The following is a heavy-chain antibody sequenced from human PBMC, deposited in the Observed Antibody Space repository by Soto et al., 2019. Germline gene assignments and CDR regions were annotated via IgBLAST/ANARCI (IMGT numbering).Heavy chain of an antibody. CDR3: GRLVYDSSGYRPG. J-gene: IGHJ4*02. D-gene: IGHD3-22*01. Sequence: SETMSLTWTFSGCYLSSIIYYLGWIRPPPGKGLEWIGSIHYSGYTYYNPSLKSRVTISVDTSKNQFSLKLSSVTAADTAVYYCGRLVYDSSGYRPGWGQGTLVTGSS. V-gene: IGHV4-39*01. CDR2: IHYSGYT. CDR1: GCYLSSIIYY.